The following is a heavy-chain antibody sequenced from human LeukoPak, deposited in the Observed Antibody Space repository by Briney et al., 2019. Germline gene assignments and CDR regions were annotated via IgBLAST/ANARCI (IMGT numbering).Heavy chain of an antibody. J-gene: IGHJ4*02. CDR1: GFTFSSYA. V-gene: IGHV3-23*01. CDR2: ISGSGGGT. D-gene: IGHD5-24*01. Sequence: PGGSLRLSCAASGFTFSSYAMSWVRQAPGKGLEWVSAISGSGGGTYYADSVKGRFTISRDNSKNTLYLQMNSLRAEDTAVYYCAKDGSLPFRDGYNAYAYWGQGTLVTVSS. CDR3: AKDGSLPFRDGYNAYAY.